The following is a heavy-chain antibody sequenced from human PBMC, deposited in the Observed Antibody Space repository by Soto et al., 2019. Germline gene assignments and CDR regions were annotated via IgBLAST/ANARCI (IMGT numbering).Heavy chain of an antibody. CDR2: INPNADKT. J-gene: IGHJ4*02. Sequence: ASVKVSCKTSGYTFTTYGINWVRQATGQGLEWMGWINPNADKTGFAQKFQGRVTMTRDTSINTVYMELNNLRSEATAVYYCARQRRGTWYYFDHWGQGTLVTVSS. CDR3: ARQRRGTWYYFDH. D-gene: IGHD3-16*01. V-gene: IGHV1-8*01. CDR1: GYTFTTYG.